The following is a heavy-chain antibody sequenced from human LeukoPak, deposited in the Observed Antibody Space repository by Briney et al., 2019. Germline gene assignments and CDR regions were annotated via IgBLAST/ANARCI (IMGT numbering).Heavy chain of an antibody. CDR1: GFTFSSYG. D-gene: IGHD4-17*01. CDR2: ISSSGLTI. V-gene: IGHV3-48*04. J-gene: IGHJ3*02. CDR3: ARERVTTGGDAFDI. Sequence: GGSLRLSCAASGFTFSSYGMHWVRQAPGKGLEWVSYISSSGLTIYYAASVRGRFTISRDNAINSLYLQMNSLRAEDTALYYCARERVTTGGDAFDIWGQGTMVTVSS.